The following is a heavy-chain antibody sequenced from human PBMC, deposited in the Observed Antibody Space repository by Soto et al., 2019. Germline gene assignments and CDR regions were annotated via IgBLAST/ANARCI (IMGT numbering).Heavy chain of an antibody. V-gene: IGHV4-34*01. D-gene: IGHD3-10*01. CDR3: ARVMVRGVIPWFDP. Sequence: SETLSLTCAVYGGSFSGYYVSWIRQPPGKGLEWIGEINHSGSTNYNPSLKSRVTISVDTSKNQFSLKLSSVTAADTAVYYCARVMVRGVIPWFDPWGQGTLVTVSS. J-gene: IGHJ5*02. CDR2: INHSGST. CDR1: GGSFSGYY.